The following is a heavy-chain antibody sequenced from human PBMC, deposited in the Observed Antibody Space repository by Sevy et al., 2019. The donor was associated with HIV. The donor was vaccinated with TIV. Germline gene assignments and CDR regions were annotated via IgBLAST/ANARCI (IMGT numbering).Heavy chain of an antibody. J-gene: IGHJ6*02. CDR1: GFMFSTYS. CDR2: VSSSSTYI. CDR3: ARDLCTGGVCPRWGYYYYGMDV. V-gene: IGHV3-21*01. Sequence: GGSLRLSCAASGFMFSTYSMNWVRQAPGKGLEWVSSVSSSSTYIYYADSVKGRFTISRDNAKNSLYLQMNSLRAEDTVVYYCARDLCTGGVCPRWGYYYYGMDVWGQGTTVTVSS. D-gene: IGHD2-8*02.